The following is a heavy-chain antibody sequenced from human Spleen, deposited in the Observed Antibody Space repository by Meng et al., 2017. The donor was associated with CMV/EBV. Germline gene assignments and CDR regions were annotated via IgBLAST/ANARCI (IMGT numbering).Heavy chain of an antibody. D-gene: IGHD4-23*01. J-gene: IGHJ4*02. V-gene: IGHV3-30*02. Sequence: GGSLRLSCAASGFTFSSYAMTWVRQAPGKGLEWVAFIRFDGSHTWYADSVKGRFTISRDNSKDTMYLQMSSLRIEDTAVYYCAKDRDYGGTWVFDYWGQGTLVTVSS. CDR2: IRFDGSHT. CDR1: GFTFSSYA. CDR3: AKDRDYGGTWVFDY.